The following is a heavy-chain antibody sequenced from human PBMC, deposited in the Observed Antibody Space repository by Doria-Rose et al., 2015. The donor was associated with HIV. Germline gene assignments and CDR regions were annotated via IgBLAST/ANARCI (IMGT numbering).Heavy chain of an antibody. CDR2: INPNSGDT. V-gene: IGHV1-2*02. J-gene: IGHJ4*02. Sequence: TFTGYYMHWVRQAPGQGLEWMGWINPNSGDTNSAQKFQDRVTMTRDTSIDTAYMELSRLRSDDTAVYYCARGDSSDYFVDWGQETLVTVSS. D-gene: IGHD3-22*01. CDR3: ARGDSSDYFVD. CDR1: TFTGYY.